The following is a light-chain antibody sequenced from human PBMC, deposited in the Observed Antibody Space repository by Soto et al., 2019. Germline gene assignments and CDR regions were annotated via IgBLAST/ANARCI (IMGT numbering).Light chain of an antibody. Sequence: QSVLTQPPSASGTPGQRVTISCSGSSSNIGSSTVNWYQQLPGTAPKIVIYSNNQRPSGAPDRFSGSKSGTSASLAISGLQSEDEADYYCVAWDDSLNGYVVFGGGTKVTVL. CDR1: SSNIGSST. V-gene: IGLV1-44*01. CDR3: VAWDDSLNGYVV. J-gene: IGLJ2*01. CDR2: SNN.